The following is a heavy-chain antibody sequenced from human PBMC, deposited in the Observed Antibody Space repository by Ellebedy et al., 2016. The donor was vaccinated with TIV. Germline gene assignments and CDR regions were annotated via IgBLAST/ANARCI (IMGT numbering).Heavy chain of an antibody. V-gene: IGHV3-66*01. D-gene: IGHD2-15*01. CDR1: GVTVSSNH. CDR3: TKARDGGGSVDY. J-gene: IGHJ4*02. CDR2: LPSGGTT. Sequence: GESLKISCAAPGVTVSSNHMNWVRQAPGKGLEWVPVLPSGGTTHYADSVKGRFTISRDNSKNTLYLQMNSLRAEDTAVYYCTKARDGGGSVDYWGQGTLVTVSS.